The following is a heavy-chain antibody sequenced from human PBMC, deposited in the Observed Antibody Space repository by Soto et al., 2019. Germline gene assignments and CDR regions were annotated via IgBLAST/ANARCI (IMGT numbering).Heavy chain of an antibody. J-gene: IGHJ6*02. CDR3: ARDSMFHVVGPGMDV. V-gene: IGHV3-21*01. Sequence: GGSLRLSCAASGFTFSSYSMNWVRQAPGEGLEWVSSISSSSSYIYYADSVKGRFTISRDNAKNSLYLQMNSLRAEDTAVYYCARDSMFHVVGPGMDVWGQGTTVTVSS. D-gene: IGHD3-10*02. CDR1: GFTFSSYS. CDR2: ISSSSSYI.